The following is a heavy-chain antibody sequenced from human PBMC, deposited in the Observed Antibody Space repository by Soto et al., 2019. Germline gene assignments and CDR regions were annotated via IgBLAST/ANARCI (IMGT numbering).Heavy chain of an antibody. CDR3: AREGLWFGVLYGMDV. V-gene: IGHV3-30-3*01. D-gene: IGHD3-10*01. CDR1: GFTFSSYA. Sequence: QVQLVESGGGVVQPGRSLRLSCAASGFTFSSYAMHWVRQAPGKGLEWVAVISYDGSNKYYADSVKGRFTISRDNSKNTLYLQMNSLRAEDTAVYYCAREGLWFGVLYGMDVWGQGTTVTVSS. J-gene: IGHJ6*02. CDR2: ISYDGSNK.